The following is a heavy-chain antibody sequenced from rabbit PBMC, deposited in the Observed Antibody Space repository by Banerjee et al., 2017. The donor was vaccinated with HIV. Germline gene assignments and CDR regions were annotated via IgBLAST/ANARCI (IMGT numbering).Heavy chain of an antibody. V-gene: IGHV1S45*01. CDR1: GFDISSYH. CDR3: ARDLAGVTGWNFGL. CDR2: INTSTGNT. D-gene: IGHD4-1*01. J-gene: IGHJ4*01. Sequence: QEPLKESGGGLVQPGGSLTLTCTASGFDISSYHMCWVRQAPGKGLEWIGVINTSTGNTVYASWAKGRFTISKTSSTTVTLQMTSLTAADTATYFCARDLAGVTGWNFGLWGPGTLVTVS.